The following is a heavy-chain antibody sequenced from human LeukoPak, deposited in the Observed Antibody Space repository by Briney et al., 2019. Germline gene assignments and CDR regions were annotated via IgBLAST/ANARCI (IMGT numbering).Heavy chain of an antibody. Sequence: GGSLRLSCAASGFTFSSYSMNWVRQAPGKGLEWVSSISSSSSYISYADSVKGRFTISRDNAKNSLYLQMNSLRAEDTAVYYCARDRGYSLLNGYVDVWGKGTTVTISS. D-gene: IGHD2-15*01. J-gene: IGHJ6*03. CDR1: GFTFSSYS. CDR3: ARDRGYSLLNGYVDV. CDR2: ISSSSSYI. V-gene: IGHV3-21*01.